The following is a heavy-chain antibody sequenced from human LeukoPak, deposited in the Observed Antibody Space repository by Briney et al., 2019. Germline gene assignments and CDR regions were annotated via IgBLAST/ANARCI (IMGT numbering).Heavy chain of an antibody. J-gene: IGHJ4*02. Sequence: GGSLRLSCAASGFTFSSSAMSWVRQAPGKGLEWVPAISNNGGYTYYADSVQGRFTISRDNSKSTLCLQMNSLRAEDTAVYYCAKQLEYCSDGSCYFPYWGQGTLVTVSS. CDR2: ISNNGGYT. CDR3: AKQLEYCSDGSCYFPY. CDR1: GFTFSSSA. D-gene: IGHD2-15*01. V-gene: IGHV3-23*01.